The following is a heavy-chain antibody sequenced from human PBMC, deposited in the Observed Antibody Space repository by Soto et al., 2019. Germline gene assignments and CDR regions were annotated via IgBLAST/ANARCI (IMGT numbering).Heavy chain of an antibody. V-gene: IGHV4-59*08. CDR2: IYYTGST. Sequence: QVQLQESGPGLVKPSETLSLTCTVSGGSISSKHWSWIRQTPGQGLEWIGYIYYTGSTKYNPSLNSRAIISIDTSKNQFSLNLSSVTAADTAVYYCARLGSSGYNGLDWYFDLWGRGTLVTVSS. J-gene: IGHJ2*01. D-gene: IGHD6-19*01. CDR1: GGSISSKH. CDR3: ARLGSSGYNGLDWYFDL.